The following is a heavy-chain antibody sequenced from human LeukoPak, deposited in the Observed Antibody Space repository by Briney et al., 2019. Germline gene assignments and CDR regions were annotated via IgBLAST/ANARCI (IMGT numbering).Heavy chain of an antibody. V-gene: IGHV1-46*01. CDR1: GYTFTDYY. CDR3: ARDLSSSGPYYYYYMDV. CDR2: INPSGGST. Sequence: ASVKVSCKTSGYTFTDYYIHWVRQAPGQGLEWMGIINPSGGSTSYAQKFQGRVTMTRDMSTSTVYMELSSLRSEDTAVYYCARDLSSSGPYYYYYMDVWGKGTTVTVSS. J-gene: IGHJ6*03. D-gene: IGHD3-22*01.